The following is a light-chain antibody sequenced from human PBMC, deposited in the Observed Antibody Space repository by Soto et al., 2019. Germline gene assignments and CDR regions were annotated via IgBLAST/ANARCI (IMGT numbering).Light chain of an antibody. CDR1: QNINKR. CDR3: QQYTSYPWT. CDR2: DAS. J-gene: IGKJ5*01. Sequence: DIQMTQSPSTLSASVGDRVTITCRASQNINKRLAWYQQKPGKAPNLLIYDASTLESGVPARFSGGYSGTEFTLTISSLQPDDIATFYCQQYTSYPWTFGQGTRLEIK. V-gene: IGKV1-5*01.